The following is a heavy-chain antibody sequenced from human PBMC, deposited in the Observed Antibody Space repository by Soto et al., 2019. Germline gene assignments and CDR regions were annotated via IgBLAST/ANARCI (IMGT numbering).Heavy chain of an antibody. J-gene: IGHJ5*02. Sequence: QLLQSGAEVKKPGASVKVSCKASGYSFSTYDMSWLRPAPGQGLEWMGRISTKNGNTDYAQKFQYRVTMTADTSSSTAYMELRCLRSDDTAIYYCATSYDSGFDPFGQGPLVTVSS. CDR3: ATSYDSGFDP. D-gene: IGHD3-3*01. CDR1: GYSFSTYD. V-gene: IGHV1-18*04. CDR2: ISTKNGNT.